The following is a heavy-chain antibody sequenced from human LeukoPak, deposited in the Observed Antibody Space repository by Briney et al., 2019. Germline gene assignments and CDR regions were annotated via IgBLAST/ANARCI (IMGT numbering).Heavy chain of an antibody. CDR3: ARTVGRTASLSY. V-gene: IGHV4-34*01. D-gene: IGHD4-4*01. CDR1: GGSFSDYY. Sequence: PSETLSLTCAVYGGSFSDYYWTWVRQPPGKGLEWIGEINHRGVTTYYPSLKSRVTISIDTYRNQFSLTMHSLTAADTAVYYCARTVGRTASLSYRGQGTLVTVSS. CDR2: INHRGVT. J-gene: IGHJ4*02.